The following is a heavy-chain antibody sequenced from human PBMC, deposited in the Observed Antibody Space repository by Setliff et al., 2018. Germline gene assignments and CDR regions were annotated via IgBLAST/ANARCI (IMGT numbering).Heavy chain of an antibody. CDR1: GFSFSRYE. D-gene: IGHD3-22*01. CDR3: ARGARLYETDHHYYGWLDP. J-gene: IGHJ5*02. CDR2: THIDGITV. V-gene: IGHV3-48*03. Sequence: GGSLRLSCAASGFSFSRYEMIWVRQAPGKGLEWVSKTHIDGITVYSDSVKGRSIIYRDNARNSLHLQMNSLRAEDTAVYHCARGARLYETDHHYYGWLDPWGQGTLVTVSS.